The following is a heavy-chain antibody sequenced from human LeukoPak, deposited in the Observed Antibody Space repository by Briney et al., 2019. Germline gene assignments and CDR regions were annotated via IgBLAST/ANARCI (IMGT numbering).Heavy chain of an antibody. CDR1: GGSISSGGYS. CDR3: AISGYYYTEYFQH. CDR2: IYPSGST. V-gene: IGHV4-30-2*01. D-gene: IGHD3-22*01. Sequence: PSQTLSLTCAVSGGSISSGGYSWSWIRQPPGKGLEWIGYIYPSGSTYYNPSLKSRVTISVDRSKNQFSLKLSSVTAADTAVYYCAISGYYYTEYFQHWGQGTLVTVSS. J-gene: IGHJ1*01.